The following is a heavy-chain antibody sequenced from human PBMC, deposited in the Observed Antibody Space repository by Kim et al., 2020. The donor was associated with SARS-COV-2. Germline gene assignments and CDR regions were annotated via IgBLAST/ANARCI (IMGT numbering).Heavy chain of an antibody. J-gene: IGHJ6*02. V-gene: IGHV3-53*01. CDR3: ARDPPAYGMDV. Sequence: TYDAASGEGRLTISRDNSKNTLYLQMTSLRAEDTAVYYCARDPPAYGMDVWGQGTTVTVSS. CDR2: T.